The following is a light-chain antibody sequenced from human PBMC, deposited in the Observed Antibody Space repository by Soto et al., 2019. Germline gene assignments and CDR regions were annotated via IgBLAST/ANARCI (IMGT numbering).Light chain of an antibody. CDR3: QQYESTPPT. J-gene: IGKJ2*01. V-gene: IGKV4-1*01. Sequence: IVMTQSPDSLAVSLGERATINCKSSQSVLYSSNNNNYLAWYQQRPGQPPKLLIYWASTRESGFPDRFSGSGSGTDFTLTITSLQAEDVAVYYCQQYESTPPTFGQGTKLEIK. CDR2: WAS. CDR1: QSVLYSSNNNNY.